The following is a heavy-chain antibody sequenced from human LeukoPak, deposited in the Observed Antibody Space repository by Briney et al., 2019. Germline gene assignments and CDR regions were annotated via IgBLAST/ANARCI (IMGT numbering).Heavy chain of an antibody. J-gene: IGHJ4*02. CDR3: ASLSSSWYFNY. D-gene: IGHD6-13*01. V-gene: IGHV3-11*04. Sequence: GGSLRLSCAASEFTFSDYYMSWIRQAPGKGLEWVSYISSSGSTIYYADSVKGRFTISRDNAKNSLYLQMNSLRAEDTAVYYCASLSSSWYFNYWGQGTLVTVSS. CDR2: ISSSGSTI. CDR1: EFTFSDYY.